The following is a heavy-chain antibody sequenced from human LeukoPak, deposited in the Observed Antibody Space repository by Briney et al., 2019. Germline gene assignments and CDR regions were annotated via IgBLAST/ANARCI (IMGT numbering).Heavy chain of an antibody. D-gene: IGHD3-16*01. J-gene: IGHJ4*02. CDR2: ISGSGVST. Sequence: GGSLRLSCAAFGFTFSSYAMSWVRQAPGKGLEWVSGISGSGVSTYYADSVKGRFTISRDNFKNTLNLQMNSLRAEDTAVYYCAKDPHLNYAHYFDYWGQGTLVTVSS. V-gene: IGHV3-23*01. CDR3: AKDPHLNYAHYFDY. CDR1: GFTFSSYA.